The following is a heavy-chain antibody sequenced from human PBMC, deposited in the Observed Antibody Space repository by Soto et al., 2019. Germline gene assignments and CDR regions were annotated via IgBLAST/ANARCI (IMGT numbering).Heavy chain of an antibody. CDR3: ARVGEVEYVWGSYRPLDY. CDR2: ISSSSSYI. Sequence: EVQLVESGGGLVKPGGSLGLSCAASGFTFSSYSMNWVRQAPGKGLEWVSSISSSSSYIYYADSVKGRFTISRDNAKNSLYLQMNSLRAEDTAVYYCARVGEVEYVWGSYRPLDYWGQGTLVTVSS. V-gene: IGHV3-21*01. J-gene: IGHJ4*02. CDR1: GFTFSSYS. D-gene: IGHD3-16*02.